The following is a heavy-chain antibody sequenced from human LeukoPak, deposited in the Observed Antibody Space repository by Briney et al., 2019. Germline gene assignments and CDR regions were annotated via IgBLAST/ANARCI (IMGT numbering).Heavy chain of an antibody. Sequence: PSETLSLTCTVSGGSISSSSYYWGWIRQPPGKGLEWIGSIYYSGSTYYNPSLKSRVTISVDTSKNQFSLKLSSVSAADTAVYYCALNPAYYDSSGYGLNDYWGQGTLVTVSS. CDR2: IYYSGST. V-gene: IGHV4-39*01. CDR3: ALNPAYYDSSGYGLNDY. CDR1: GGSISSSSYY. D-gene: IGHD3-22*01. J-gene: IGHJ4*02.